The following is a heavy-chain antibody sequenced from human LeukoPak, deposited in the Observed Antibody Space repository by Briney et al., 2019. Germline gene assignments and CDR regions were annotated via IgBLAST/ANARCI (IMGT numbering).Heavy chain of an antibody. J-gene: IGHJ3*02. D-gene: IGHD4-17*01. Sequence: GGSLRLSCAASGFTFSSYGMHWVRQAPGKGLEWVAVISYEGSNKYYADSVKGRFTISRDNSKNTLYLQMNSLRAEDTAVYYCAKRYGDYAFDAFDIWGQGTMVTVSS. CDR2: ISYEGSNK. CDR3: AKRYGDYAFDAFDI. CDR1: GFTFSSYG. V-gene: IGHV3-30*18.